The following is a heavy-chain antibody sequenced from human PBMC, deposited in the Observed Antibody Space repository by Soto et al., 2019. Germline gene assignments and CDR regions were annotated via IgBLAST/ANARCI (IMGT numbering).Heavy chain of an antibody. J-gene: IGHJ4*02. D-gene: IGHD2-15*01. V-gene: IGHV4-4*02. CDR1: GGSICSSNW. Sequence: PSETLSLTCAVSGGSICSSNWWSWVRQPPGKGLEWIGEIYHSGSTNYNPSLKSRVTISVDKSKNQFSLKLSSVTAADTAVYYCARDPLAYCSGGSCYSWYFDYWGQGTLVTVSS. CDR3: ARDPLAYCSGGSCYSWYFDY. CDR2: IYHSGST.